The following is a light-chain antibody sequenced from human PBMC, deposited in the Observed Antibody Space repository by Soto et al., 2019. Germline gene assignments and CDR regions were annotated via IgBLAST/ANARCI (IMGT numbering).Light chain of an antibody. J-gene: IGKJ1*01. Sequence: EIVMTQSPATLSVSPGQGATLSCRASQPISRNLAWYQQKPGQAPRLLMYGASTRATDTPGRFSGGGSGTEFTLTISSLQSEDFAIYFCQQYNTWPRTFGQGTKVEVK. V-gene: IGKV3-15*01. CDR3: QQYNTWPRT. CDR2: GAS. CDR1: QPISRN.